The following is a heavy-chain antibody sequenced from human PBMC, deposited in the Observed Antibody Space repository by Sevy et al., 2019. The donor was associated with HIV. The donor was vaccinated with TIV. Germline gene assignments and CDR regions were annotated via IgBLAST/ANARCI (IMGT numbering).Heavy chain of an antibody. CDR3: ARESVTMVRGVTYYYYGMDV. V-gene: IGHV3-21*01. CDR2: ISSSSTYI. J-gene: IGHJ6*02. D-gene: IGHD3-10*01. CDR1: GFTFSSYS. Sequence: GESLKISCAASGFTFSSYSMNWVRQAPGKGLEWVSSISSSSTYIYYADSVKGRFTISRDNAKNSLYLQMNSLRAEDTAVYYCARESVTMVRGVTYYYYGMDVWGQGTTVTVSS.